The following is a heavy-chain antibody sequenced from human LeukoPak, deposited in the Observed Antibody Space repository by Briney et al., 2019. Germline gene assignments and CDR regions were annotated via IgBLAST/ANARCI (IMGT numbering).Heavy chain of an antibody. CDR2: IYSGGST. V-gene: IGHV3-66*01. Sequence: GGSLRLSCAASGFTVSSNYMSWVRQAPGKGLEWVSVIYSGGSTYYADSVKGRFTISRDNSKNTLYLQMNSLRAEDTAVYYCARDPPQYSSSYWGQGTLVTVSS. CDR3: ARDPPQYSSSY. D-gene: IGHD6-13*01. CDR1: GFTVSSNY. J-gene: IGHJ4*02.